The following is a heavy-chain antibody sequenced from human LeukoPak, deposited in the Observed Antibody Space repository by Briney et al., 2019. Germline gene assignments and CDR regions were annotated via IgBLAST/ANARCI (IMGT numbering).Heavy chain of an antibody. D-gene: IGHD4-17*01. Sequence: SETLSLTCTVSGGSISSYYWSWIRQPAGKGLEWIGRIYTSESTNYNPSLKSRVTMSVDTSKNQFSLKLSSVTAADTAVYYCARVIPSRGDYGDYYFDYWGQGTLVTVSS. CDR2: IYTSEST. J-gene: IGHJ4*02. CDR1: GGSISSYY. CDR3: ARVIPSRGDYGDYYFDY. V-gene: IGHV4-4*07.